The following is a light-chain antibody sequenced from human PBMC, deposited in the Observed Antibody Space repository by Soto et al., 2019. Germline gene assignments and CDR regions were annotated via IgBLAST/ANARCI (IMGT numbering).Light chain of an antibody. CDR3: QQTLSVPRT. Sequence: DIPMTQSPRFLSASVGDRVTITCRASQNIRTYLTWYQQKPGKGPTVLIYAAYTLQRGVPSRFSGSTTGTDFTLTITGLQPEDSATYYCQQTLSVPRTFGLGTKVEIK. CDR2: AAY. V-gene: IGKV1-39*01. J-gene: IGKJ1*01. CDR1: QNIRTY.